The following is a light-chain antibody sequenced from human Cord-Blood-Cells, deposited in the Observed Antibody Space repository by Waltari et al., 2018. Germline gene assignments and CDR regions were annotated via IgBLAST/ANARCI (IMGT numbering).Light chain of an antibody. CDR2: SNN. J-gene: IGLJ3*02. V-gene: IGLV1-44*01. CDR1: SSNIGSNT. CDR3: AAWDDSLNGRV. Sequence: QSVLTQPPSASGTPGQRVTISCSGRSSNIGSNTVNWYQQLPGTAPKLLIYSNNQRPSGVPDRFTGSKSGTSASLASSGLQSEDEADYYCAAWDDSLNGRVFGGGTKLTVL.